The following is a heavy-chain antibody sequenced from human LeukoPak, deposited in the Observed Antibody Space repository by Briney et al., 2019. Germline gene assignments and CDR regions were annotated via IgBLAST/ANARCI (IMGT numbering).Heavy chain of an antibody. CDR2: IIPIFGTA. V-gene: IGHV1-69*06. CDR3: ASLTDIVVVPAAGDAFDI. D-gene: IGHD2-2*01. Sequence: KISCKGSGYSFTSYWIGWVRQAPGQGLEWMGGIIPIFGTANYAQKFQGRVTITADKSTSTAYMELSSLRSEDTAVYYCASLTDIVVVPAAGDAFDIWGQGTMVTVSS. CDR1: GYSFTSYW. J-gene: IGHJ3*02.